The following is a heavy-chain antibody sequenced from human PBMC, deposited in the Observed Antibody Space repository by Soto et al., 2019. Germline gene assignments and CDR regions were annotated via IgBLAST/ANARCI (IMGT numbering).Heavy chain of an antibody. D-gene: IGHD1-26*01. Sequence: QVQLVQSGAEVKKPGSSVTVSCKASVGTFSSYTISWVRQAPGQGLEWMGGIIPIFGTANYAQKFQGRVKITAHESTSTAYMELSSLRSEETVVYYCARGNHRLLLLWYFDLWGRSTMVTHSS. V-gene: IGHV1-69*12. J-gene: IGHJ2*01. CDR2: IIPIFGTA. CDR3: ARGNHRLLLLWYFDL. CDR1: VGTFSSYT.